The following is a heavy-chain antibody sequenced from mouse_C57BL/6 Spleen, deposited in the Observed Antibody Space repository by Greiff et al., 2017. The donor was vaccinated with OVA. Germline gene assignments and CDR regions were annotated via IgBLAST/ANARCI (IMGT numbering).Heavy chain of an antibody. Sequence: QVQLKESGPGILQPSQTLSLTCSFSGFSLSTFGMGVGWIRQPSGKGLEWLAHIWWDDDKYYNPALKSRLTISKDTSKNQVFLKIANVDTADTATYYCARVYYYGSSRWYFDVWGTGTTVTVSS. CDR1: GFSLSTFGMG. CDR2: IWWDDDK. J-gene: IGHJ1*03. V-gene: IGHV8-8*01. CDR3: ARVYYYGSSRWYFDV. D-gene: IGHD1-1*01.